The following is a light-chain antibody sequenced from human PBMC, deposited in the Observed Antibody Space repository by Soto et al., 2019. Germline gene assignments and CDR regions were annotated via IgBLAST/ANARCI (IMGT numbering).Light chain of an antibody. V-gene: IGKV1-5*01. CDR2: DAS. CDR3: QQYNSYWT. Sequence: DIQMTQSPSTLSASVGDRVTITCRASQSISSWLAWYQQKPGKAPKLLIYDASSLESGVPSRLSGSGSGTEFTLTICSLQPDDFATYYCQQYNSYWTFGQGTKV. J-gene: IGKJ1*01. CDR1: QSISSW.